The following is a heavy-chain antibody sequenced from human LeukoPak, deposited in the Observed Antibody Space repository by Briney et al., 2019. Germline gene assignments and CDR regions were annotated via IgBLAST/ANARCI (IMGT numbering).Heavy chain of an antibody. J-gene: IGHJ3*02. Sequence: GRSLRLSCAASGFTFSSYGMHWVRQAPGKGLEWVAVIWYDGSNKYYADSVKGRFTISRDNAKNSLYLQMNSLRAEDTAVYYCARESIFCGDCYSPWPSPATHDAFDIWGQGTMVTVSS. V-gene: IGHV3-33*01. CDR2: IWYDGSNK. CDR1: GFTFSSYG. CDR3: ARESIFCGDCYSPWPSPATHDAFDI. D-gene: IGHD2-21*02.